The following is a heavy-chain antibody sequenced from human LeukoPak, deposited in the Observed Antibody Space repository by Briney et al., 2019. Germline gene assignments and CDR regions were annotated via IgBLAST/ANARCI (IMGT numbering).Heavy chain of an antibody. J-gene: IGHJ4*02. CDR3: TRDRLGGAVASWIPDY. D-gene: IGHD3-3*01. CDR1: GGSINNYY. V-gene: IGHV4-59*01. CDR2: VYHTGST. Sequence: SETLSLTCSVSGGSINNYYWSWIRQAPGKRLEWIGSVYHTGSTDYNPSLRSLVTISVDTSKNHFSLKVTSVTAADTAIYYCTRDRLGGAVASWIPDYWGQGILVTVSS.